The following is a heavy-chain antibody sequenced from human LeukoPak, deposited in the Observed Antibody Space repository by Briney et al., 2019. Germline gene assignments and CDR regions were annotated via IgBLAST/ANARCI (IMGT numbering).Heavy chain of an antibody. CDR1: GFTVSGNY. CDR2: TYSVGST. Sequence: GGSLRLSCAASGFTVSGNYMNWVRQAPGKGLEWVSVTYSVGSTYYADSVRGRFTVSRDNSKNTLYLQLNSLRAEDTAVYYCARGEDYGDYFDYWDQGTLVTVSS. V-gene: IGHV3-53*01. CDR3: ARGEDYGDYFDY. J-gene: IGHJ4*02. D-gene: IGHD4-17*01.